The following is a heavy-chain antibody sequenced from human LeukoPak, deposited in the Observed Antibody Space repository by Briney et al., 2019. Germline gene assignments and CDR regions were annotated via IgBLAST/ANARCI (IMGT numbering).Heavy chain of an antibody. D-gene: IGHD2-15*01. V-gene: IGHV1-2*02. CDR2: INPNSGGT. Sequence: ASVKVSCKASGYTFTGYYMHWVRQAPGQGLERMGWINPNSGGTNYAQKFQGRVTMTRDTSISTAYMELSRLRSDDTAVYYCARVVVAATDWFDPWGQGTLVTVSS. CDR1: GYTFTGYY. CDR3: ARVVVAATDWFDP. J-gene: IGHJ5*02.